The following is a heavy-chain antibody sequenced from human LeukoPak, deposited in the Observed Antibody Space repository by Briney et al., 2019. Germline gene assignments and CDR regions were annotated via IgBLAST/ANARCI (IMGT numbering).Heavy chain of an antibody. D-gene: IGHD4-17*01. CDR1: GGSISSSSYC. Sequence: SETLSLTCTVSGGSISSSSYCWGWIRQPPGKGLEWIGSIYYSGSTYYNPSLKSRVTISVDTSKNQFSLKLSSVTAADTAVYYCARDSTTGAHDYWGQGTLVTVSS. CDR3: ARDSTTGAHDY. CDR2: IYYSGST. V-gene: IGHV4-39*02. J-gene: IGHJ4*02.